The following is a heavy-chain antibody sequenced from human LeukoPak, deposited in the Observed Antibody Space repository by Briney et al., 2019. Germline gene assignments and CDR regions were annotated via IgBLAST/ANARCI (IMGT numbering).Heavy chain of an antibody. Sequence: PSQTRSPTCTLSGAPMRSGDYYYTWIRHPPWKGLQGIGFNYNCGSPYYIPSLKSRSTISIDTSKNQCSLKLSSVTAGDTAVYYCARFQSRYENLRSDIWGPGTMVTVSS. CDR3: ARFQSRYENLRSDI. J-gene: IGHJ3*02. D-gene: IGHD3-16*01. CDR1: GAPMRSGDYY. CDR2: NYNCGSP. V-gene: IGHV4-30-4*08.